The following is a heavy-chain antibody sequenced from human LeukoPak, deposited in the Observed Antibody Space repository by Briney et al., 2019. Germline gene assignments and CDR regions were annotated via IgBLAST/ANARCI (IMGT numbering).Heavy chain of an antibody. J-gene: IGHJ4*02. Sequence: PSETLSLTCTVSGGSISSYYWSWIRQPPGKGLEWIGYIYYSGSTNYNPSLKSRVTISVDTSKNQFSLKLSSVTAADTAVYYCARAPGYSYGYNFDYWGQGTLVTVSS. CDR2: IYYSGST. V-gene: IGHV4-59*01. D-gene: IGHD5-18*01. CDR3: ARAPGYSYGYNFDY. CDR1: GGSISSYY.